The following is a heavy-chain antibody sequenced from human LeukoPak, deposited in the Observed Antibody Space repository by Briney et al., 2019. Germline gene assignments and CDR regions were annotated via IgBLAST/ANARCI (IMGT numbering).Heavy chain of an antibody. J-gene: IGHJ5*02. CDR1: GFTFSNYA. CDR3: AKSGCSSTSCYSILSGWLDP. D-gene: IGHD2-2*02. V-gene: IGHV3-23*01. Sequence: GGSLRLSCAASGFTFSNYALNWVRQAPGKGLEWVSGISNSGGTTYYADSVKGRFTISRDNSKNTLYLQMNSLRAEDTDVYYCAKSGCSSTSCYSILSGWLDPWGQGTLVTVSS. CDR2: ISNSGGTT.